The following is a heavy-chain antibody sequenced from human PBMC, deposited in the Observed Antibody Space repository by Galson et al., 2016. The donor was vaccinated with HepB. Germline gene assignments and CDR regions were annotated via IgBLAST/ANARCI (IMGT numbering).Heavy chain of an antibody. CDR3: ARLVGTTSGWFDL. D-gene: IGHD1-26*01. Sequence: SVKVSCKVSGYPLTDLSIHWVRQAPGKGLEWMGGFDPEDGETVYAQKFQGRVTMPEDTSKDTAYLELSSLTSEDAAVYYCARLVGTTSGWFDLWGPGTLVTVSS. CDR1: GYPLTDLS. J-gene: IGHJ5*02. V-gene: IGHV1-24*01. CDR2: FDPEDGET.